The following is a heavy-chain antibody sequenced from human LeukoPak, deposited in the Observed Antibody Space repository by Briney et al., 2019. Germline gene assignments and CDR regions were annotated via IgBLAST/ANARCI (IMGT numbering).Heavy chain of an antibody. V-gene: IGHV3-13*01. J-gene: IGHJ4*02. CDR1: GFTFSSYD. CDR2: IGTAGDT. D-gene: IGHD6-13*01. CDR3: ARGAAAAGTMDY. Sequence: GGSLRLSCAASGFTFSSYDMHWVRQATGKGLEWVSAIGTAGDTYYPGSVKGRFTISRENAKNSLYLQMNSLRAGDTAVYYCARGAAAAGTMDYWGQGTPVTVSS.